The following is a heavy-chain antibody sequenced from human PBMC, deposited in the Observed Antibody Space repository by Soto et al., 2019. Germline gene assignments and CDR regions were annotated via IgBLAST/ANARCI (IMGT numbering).Heavy chain of an antibody. CDR3: ARAYYDFWSGYYKANYYYMDV. Sequence: ASVKVSCKASGYTFTSYDINWVRQATGQGLEWMGWMNPNSGNTGYAQKFQGRVTMTRNTSISTAYMELSSLRSEDTAAYYCARAYYDFWSGYYKANYYYMDVWGKGTTVTVSS. V-gene: IGHV1-8*01. D-gene: IGHD3-3*01. CDR1: GYTFTSYD. CDR2: MNPNSGNT. J-gene: IGHJ6*03.